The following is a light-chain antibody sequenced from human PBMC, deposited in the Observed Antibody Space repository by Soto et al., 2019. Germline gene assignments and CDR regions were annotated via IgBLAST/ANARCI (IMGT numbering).Light chain of an antibody. V-gene: IGKV4-1*01. Sequence: DTVMTQSPDSLAVSLGERATINCRSSQSVLYSSSNENYLAWYQQKAGQPPKLLIYWASTRESGVPDRFSGSGSGTDFTLSISSLQAEDVAVYYCQQYYSTPLTFGGGTKVDIK. CDR3: QQYYSTPLT. J-gene: IGKJ4*01. CDR2: WAS. CDR1: QSVLYSSSNENY.